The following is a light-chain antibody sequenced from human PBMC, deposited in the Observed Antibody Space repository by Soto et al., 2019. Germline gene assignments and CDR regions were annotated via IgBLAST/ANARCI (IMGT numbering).Light chain of an antibody. CDR3: QHYGAAPIT. V-gene: IGKV1-39*01. J-gene: IGKJ5*01. CDR2: ASS. CDR1: YNIRNS. Sequence: DIQMTQSPSSLSATLGDSVTIXXRASYNIRNSLNWYQQKPGKAPEIXIYASSILQSGVPSRFSGSAAGTDFTLTISSLQPEDFALYYCQHYGAAPITFGQGTRLEIK.